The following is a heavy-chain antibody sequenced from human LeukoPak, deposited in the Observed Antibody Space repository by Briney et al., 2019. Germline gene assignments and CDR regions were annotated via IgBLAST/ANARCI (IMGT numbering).Heavy chain of an antibody. V-gene: IGHV3-48*03. D-gene: IGHD4-17*01. CDR2: ISSSGGTI. J-gene: IGHJ6*02. Sequence: GGSLRLSCAASGFTFSSYEMNWVRQAPGKGLEWVSYISSSGGTIYYADSVKGRFTISRDNAKNSLYLQMNSLRAEDTAVYYCARDLSGGDYGYYYYGMDVWGQGTTVTVSS. CDR3: ARDLSGGDYGYYYYGMDV. CDR1: GFTFSSYE.